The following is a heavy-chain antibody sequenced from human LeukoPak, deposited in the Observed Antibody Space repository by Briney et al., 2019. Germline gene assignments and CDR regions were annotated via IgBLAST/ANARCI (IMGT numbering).Heavy chain of an antibody. Sequence: GASVKVSSKASGYTFTSYGISWVRQAPGQGLEWMGRINPNSGGTNYAQKFQGRVTMTRDTSISTAYMELSRLRSDDTAVYYCARGQAHDAFDIWGQGTMVTVSS. CDR2: INPNSGGT. CDR3: ARGQAHDAFDI. J-gene: IGHJ3*02. V-gene: IGHV1-2*06. CDR1: GYTFTSYG.